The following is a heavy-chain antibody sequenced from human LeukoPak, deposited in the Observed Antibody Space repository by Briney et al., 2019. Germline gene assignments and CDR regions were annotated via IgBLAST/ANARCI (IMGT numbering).Heavy chain of an antibody. J-gene: IGHJ4*02. Sequence: SQTLSLTCTVSGGSISSGGYYWSWIRQHPGKGLEWIGYIYYSGSTYYNPSLKSRVTISVDTSKNQFSLKLSSVTAADTAVYYCARSDSSGYQHFDYWGQGTLVTASS. CDR1: GGSISSGGYY. CDR3: ARSDSSGYQHFDY. V-gene: IGHV4-31*03. CDR2: IYYSGST. D-gene: IGHD3-22*01.